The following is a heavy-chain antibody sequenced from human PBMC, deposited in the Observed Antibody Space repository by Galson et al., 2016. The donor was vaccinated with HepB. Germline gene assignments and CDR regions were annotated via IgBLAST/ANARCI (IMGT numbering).Heavy chain of an antibody. CDR3: TRVGPSGYYFDY. Sequence: SLRLSCAASGFAFSSYAVTWVRQAPGKGLEWVSSIRGNGQNTYYGDSVTGRFTITRDNSKNTLYLQMNTLSAEDTAIYYCTRVGPSGYYFDYWGQGALVTVSS. D-gene: IGHD3-10*01. V-gene: IGHV3-23*01. J-gene: IGHJ4*02. CDR2: IRGNGQNT. CDR1: GFAFSSYA.